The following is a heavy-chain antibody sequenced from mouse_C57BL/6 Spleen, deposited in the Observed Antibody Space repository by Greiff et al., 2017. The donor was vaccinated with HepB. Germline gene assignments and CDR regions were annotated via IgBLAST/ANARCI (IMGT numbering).Heavy chain of an antibody. CDR1: GFNIKDDY. CDR2: IDPENGDT. V-gene: IGHV14-4*01. CDR3: TSFGIWFAY. Sequence: EVQLQQSGAELVRPGASVKLSCTASGFNIKDDYMHWVKQRPEQGLEWIGWIDPENGDTEYASKFQGKATITADTSSNKASLPLSSLTSEDTAVYYCTSFGIWFAYWGQGTLVTVSA. J-gene: IGHJ3*01.